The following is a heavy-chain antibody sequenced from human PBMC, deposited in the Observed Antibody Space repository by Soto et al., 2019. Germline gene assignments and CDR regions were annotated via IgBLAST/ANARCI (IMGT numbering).Heavy chain of an antibody. CDR2: INPADSDI. CDR3: ARLPNLFYYYGMDV. V-gene: IGHV5-51*01. CDR1: GYSFINYW. Sequence: GESLKISCQGSGYSFINYWVGWVRQMPGKGLEWMGIINPADSDIRYSPSFQGQVTISADKSISTAYLQWSSLKASDTAIYYCARLPNLFYYYGMDVWGQGTTVTVSS. J-gene: IGHJ6*02.